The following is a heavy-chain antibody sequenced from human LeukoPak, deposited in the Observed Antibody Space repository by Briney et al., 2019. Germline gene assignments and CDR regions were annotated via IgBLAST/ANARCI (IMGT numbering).Heavy chain of an antibody. D-gene: IGHD5-12*01. Sequence: SETLSLTCAVYGGSFSGYYWSWIRQPPGKGLEWIGEINHSGSTNYNPSFKSRVTISVDTSKNQLSLKLSSVTAADTAVYYCALGGYDFSFWGQGTLVTVSS. CDR3: ALGGYDFSF. V-gene: IGHV4-34*01. CDR1: GGSFSGYY. CDR2: INHSGST. J-gene: IGHJ4*02.